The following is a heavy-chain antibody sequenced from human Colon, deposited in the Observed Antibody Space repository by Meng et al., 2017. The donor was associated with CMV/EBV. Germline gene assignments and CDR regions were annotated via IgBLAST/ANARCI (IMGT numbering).Heavy chain of an antibody. CDR2: ISSSGSTI. CDR3: ARRTYYDFWSGYYEDYFDY. CDR1: GFIFSSYE. D-gene: IGHD3-3*01. V-gene: IGHV3-48*03. J-gene: IGHJ4*02. Sequence: GESLKISCAASGFIFSSYEMNWVRQAPGKGLEWVSYISSSGSTIYYANSVKGRFTISRDNAKNSLYLQMNSLRAEDTAVYYCARRTYYDFWSGYYEDYFDYWGQGTLVTVSS.